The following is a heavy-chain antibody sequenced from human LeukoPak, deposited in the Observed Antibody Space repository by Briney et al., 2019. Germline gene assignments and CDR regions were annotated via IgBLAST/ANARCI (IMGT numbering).Heavy chain of an antibody. J-gene: IGHJ4*02. Sequence: GGSLRLSCAATGFTFSSYGMHWVRQAPGKGLEWVAFIRNDGSSKYYADSVKGRFTISRDNSKNTLYLQMNSLRVEDTAVYYCVSRDFWSGYVFDYWGQGTLVTASS. D-gene: IGHD3-3*01. CDR2: IRNDGSSK. CDR1: GFTFSSYG. CDR3: VSRDFWSGYVFDY. V-gene: IGHV3-30*02.